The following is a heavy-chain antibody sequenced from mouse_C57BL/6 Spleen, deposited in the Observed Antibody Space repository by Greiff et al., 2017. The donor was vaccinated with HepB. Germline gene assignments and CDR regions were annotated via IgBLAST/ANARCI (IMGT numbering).Heavy chain of an antibody. D-gene: IGHD4-1*02. CDR3: ARRQLGYYAMDY. J-gene: IGHJ4*01. CDR1: GFTFSDYY. Sequence: EVQRVESGGGLVQPGGSLKLSCAASGFTFSDYYMYWVRQTPEKRLEWVAYISNGGGSTYYPDTVKGRFTISRDNAKNTLYLQMSRLKSEDTAMYYCARRQLGYYAMDYWGQGTSVTVSS. V-gene: IGHV5-12*01. CDR2: ISNGGGST.